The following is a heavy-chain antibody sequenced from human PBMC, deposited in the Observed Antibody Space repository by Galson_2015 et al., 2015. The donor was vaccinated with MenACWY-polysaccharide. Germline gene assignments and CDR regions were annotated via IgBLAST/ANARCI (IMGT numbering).Heavy chain of an antibody. CDR1: GFTFSTYW. CDR3: ARGYSAYD. J-gene: IGHJ4*02. V-gene: IGHV3-74*01. Sequence: LRLSCAASGFTFSTYWMHWVRQAPGKGLVWVSRIKSDGSSTSYADSVKGRFTISRDNAKNTLYLQMNSLRAEDTALYYCARGYSAYDWGQGTLVTVSA. D-gene: IGHD5-12*01. CDR2: IKSDGSST.